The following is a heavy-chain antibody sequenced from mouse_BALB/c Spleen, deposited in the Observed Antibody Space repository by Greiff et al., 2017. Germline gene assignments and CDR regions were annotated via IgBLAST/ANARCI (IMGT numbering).Heavy chain of an antibody. CDR1: GFTFSSYT. J-gene: IGHJ2*01. V-gene: IGHV5-12-2*01. CDR3: ARHNYGNYLDY. D-gene: IGHD2-1*01. CDR2: ISNGGGST. Sequence: EVQLVESGGGLVQPGGSLKLSCAASGFTFSSYTMSWVRQTPEKRLEWVAYISNGGGSTYYPDTVKGRFTISRDNAKNTLYLQMSSLKSEDTAMYYCARHNYGNYLDYWGQGTTLTVSS.